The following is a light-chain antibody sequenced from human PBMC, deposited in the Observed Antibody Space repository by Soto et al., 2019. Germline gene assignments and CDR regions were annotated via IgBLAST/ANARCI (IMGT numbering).Light chain of an antibody. CDR2: DAS. J-gene: IGKJ2*01. CDR1: QAVSSSY. Sequence: EIVLTQSPGTLSLSPGETATLSCRASQAVSSSYLAWYQQKPGQAPRVLIYDASTRAAGNPARFSGSGYGADFTLTISSLEPEDFAVYYCQQYGMGYIVGQRTKLEIK. CDR3: QQYGMGYI. V-gene: IGKV3-20*01.